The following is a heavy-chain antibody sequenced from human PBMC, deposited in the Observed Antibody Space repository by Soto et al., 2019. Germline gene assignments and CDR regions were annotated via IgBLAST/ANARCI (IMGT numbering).Heavy chain of an antibody. D-gene: IGHD1-26*01. V-gene: IGHV3-23*01. CDR3: VSWEAHHVDY. CDR1: GLTFRNHA. CDR2: IAPIGYST. J-gene: IGHJ4*02. Sequence: EVQLLESGGGLVQPGGSLRLSCAVSGLTFRNHAMSWVRQAPGKGLEWVSTIAPIGYSTHYAGSVEGRFTISRDDSKSKLQLQINSRRADDQAVDYCVSWEAHHVDYWGQGTLVSVSS.